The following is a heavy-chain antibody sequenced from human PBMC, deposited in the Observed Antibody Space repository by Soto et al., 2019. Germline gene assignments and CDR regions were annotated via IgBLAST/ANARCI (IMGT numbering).Heavy chain of an antibody. D-gene: IGHD6-19*01. CDR1: GFSFSKYW. V-gene: IGHV3-7*03. J-gene: IGHJ6*02. Sequence: PGGSLRLSCAASGFSFSKYWMAWVRQAPGKGLEWVANVKQDESEKNYVDSVRGRFTTSRDNAKNSLYLQMNSLRAEDTAVYYCARGYTSGWYANFYYGMDVWGQGTTVTVSS. CDR2: VKQDESEK. CDR3: ARGYTSGWYANFYYGMDV.